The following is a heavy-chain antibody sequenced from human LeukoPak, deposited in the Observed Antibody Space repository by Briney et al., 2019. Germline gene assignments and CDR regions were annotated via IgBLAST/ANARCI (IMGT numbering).Heavy chain of an antibody. Sequence: SQTLSLTCTVSGGSISSGDYYWSWIRQPPGKGLEWIGYIYYSGSTYYNPSLKSRVTISVDTSKNQFSLKLSSVTAADTAVYYCARGGKYGGNSDYWGQGTLVTVSS. D-gene: IGHD4-23*01. V-gene: IGHV4-30-4*01. J-gene: IGHJ4*02. CDR3: ARGGKYGGNSDY. CDR1: GGSISSGDYY. CDR2: IYYSGST.